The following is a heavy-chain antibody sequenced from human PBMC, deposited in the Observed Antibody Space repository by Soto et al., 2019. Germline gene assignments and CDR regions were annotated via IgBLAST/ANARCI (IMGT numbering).Heavy chain of an antibody. J-gene: IGHJ2*01. CDR2: ISGSGGST. V-gene: IGHV3-23*01. CDR1: GFTFSSYA. Sequence: EVQLLESGGGLVQPGGSLRLSCAASGFTFSSYAMSWVRQAPGKGLEWVSAISGSGGSTYYADSVKGRFTISRDNSNNTLYLQMNSLRAEDTAVYYCAKDPGYCSSTSCYDWYSALWGRGTLVTVSS. CDR3: AKDPGYCSSTSCYDWYSAL. D-gene: IGHD2-2*01.